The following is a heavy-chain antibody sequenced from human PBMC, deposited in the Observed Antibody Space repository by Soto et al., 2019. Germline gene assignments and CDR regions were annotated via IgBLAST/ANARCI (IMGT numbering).Heavy chain of an antibody. Sequence: QVQLVQSGAEVKSAGSSVKVSCKASGDTFNFYSINWVRQAPGLGLEWVGRVNPILSMSNYAQRFQGRVTMTEHKCTRTAYMELRRVTSEGTAIYNYESNYGSGYPAFDFWGQG. CDR1: GDTFNFYS. J-gene: IGHJ4*02. V-gene: IGHV1-69*02. CDR3: ESNYGSGYPAFDF. D-gene: IGHD3-10*01. CDR2: VNPILSMS.